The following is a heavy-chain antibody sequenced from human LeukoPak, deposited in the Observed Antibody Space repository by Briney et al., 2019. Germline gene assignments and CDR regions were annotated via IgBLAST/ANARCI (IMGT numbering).Heavy chain of an antibody. CDR3: ANRGRSSYYYYMDV. J-gene: IGHJ6*03. CDR2: ISYDGSNK. CDR1: GFTFSSYG. Sequence: GGSLRLSCAASGFTFSSYGMHWVRQAPGKGLEWVAVISYDGSNKYYADSVKGRFTISRDNSKNTLYLQMNSLRAEDTAVYYCANRGRSSYYYYMDVWGKGTTVTVSS. D-gene: IGHD1-26*01. V-gene: IGHV3-30*18.